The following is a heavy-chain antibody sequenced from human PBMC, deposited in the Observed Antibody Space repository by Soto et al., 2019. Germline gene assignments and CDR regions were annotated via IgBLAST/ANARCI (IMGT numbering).Heavy chain of an antibody. CDR1: GGSFSGYY. Sequence: SETLSLTCAVYGGSFSGYYWSWIRQPPGKGLEWIGEINHSGSTNYNPSLKSRVTISVDTSKNQFSLKLSSVTAADTAVYYCASSSSRSDWYFDLWGRGTLVPVSS. J-gene: IGHJ2*01. D-gene: IGHD6-6*01. V-gene: IGHV4-34*01. CDR3: ASSSSRSDWYFDL. CDR2: INHSGST.